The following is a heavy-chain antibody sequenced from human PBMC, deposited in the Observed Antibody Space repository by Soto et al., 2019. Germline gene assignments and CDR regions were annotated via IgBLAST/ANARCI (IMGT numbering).Heavy chain of an antibody. V-gene: IGHV1-2*02. J-gene: IGHJ4*02. CDR1: GYTFTVYY. CDR2: INPNSGGT. Sequence: ASVKVSCKASGYTFTVYYMHGVRQAPGQGRDWMGCINPNSGGTNYAQKFQGRVTMTRDTSISTAYMELSRLRSDDTTVYYCARSRQLVYYFDYWGQGTLVTVSS. CDR3: ARSRQLVYYFDY. D-gene: IGHD6-13*01.